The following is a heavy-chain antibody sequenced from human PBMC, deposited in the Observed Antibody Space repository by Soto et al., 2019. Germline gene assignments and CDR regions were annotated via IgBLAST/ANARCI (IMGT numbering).Heavy chain of an antibody. CDR3: VRRHVSATGIDWFDP. D-gene: IGHD6-13*01. V-gene: IGHV1-3*01. CDR1: GYTFTSYG. Sequence: PSVKVSCQASGYTFTSYGIHWVRQAPGQRLEWMGWINAANGDTKYSPKFQGRVTITRDTSASTAYMELSSLRSEDTAVYYCVRRHVSATGIDWFDPWGQGTLVTVSS. CDR2: INAANGDT. J-gene: IGHJ5*02.